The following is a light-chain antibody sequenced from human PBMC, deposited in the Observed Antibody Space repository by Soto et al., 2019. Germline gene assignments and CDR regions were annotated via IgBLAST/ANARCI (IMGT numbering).Light chain of an antibody. J-gene: IGKJ4*01. Sequence: EIVMTQSPATLSVSPGERATLSCRASQSVRSNLAWYQQKPGQAPRLLIYDASTRATGIPARLSGSGSGTEFTLTISSLQSEDLAVYYCQQYNSWPLAFGGGTKVEIK. CDR2: DAS. CDR1: QSVRSN. CDR3: QQYNSWPLA. V-gene: IGKV3-15*01.